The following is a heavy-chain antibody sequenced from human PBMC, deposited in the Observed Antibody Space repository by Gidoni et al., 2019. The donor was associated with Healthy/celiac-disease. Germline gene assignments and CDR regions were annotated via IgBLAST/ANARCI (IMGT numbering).Heavy chain of an antibody. CDR1: GGSISSSSYY. CDR2: IYYSGST. CDR3: ASLGGYDY. J-gene: IGHJ4*02. D-gene: IGHD3-16*01. V-gene: IGHV4-39*01. Sequence: QLQLQESGPGLVKPSETLSLTCTVSGGSISSSSYYWGWIRQPPGKGLAWIGSIYYSGSTYYNPSLKSRVTISVDTSKNQFSLKLSSVTAADTAVYYFASLGGYDYWGQGTLVTVSS.